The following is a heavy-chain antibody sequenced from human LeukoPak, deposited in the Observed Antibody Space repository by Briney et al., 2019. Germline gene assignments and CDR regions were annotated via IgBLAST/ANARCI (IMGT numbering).Heavy chain of an antibody. CDR1: GVSFSGYY. D-gene: IGHD2-21*02. J-gene: IGHJ4*02. V-gene: IGHV4-34*01. CDR3: ARRVSSAGGGVTAFWNY. CDR2: INHSGST. Sequence: SETLSLTCAVYGVSFSGYYWSWIRQPPGKGLEWIGEINHSGSTNYNPSLKSRVTISVDTSKNQFSLKLRSVTAADTSVYYCARRVSSAGGGVTAFWNYWGQGTLVTVSS.